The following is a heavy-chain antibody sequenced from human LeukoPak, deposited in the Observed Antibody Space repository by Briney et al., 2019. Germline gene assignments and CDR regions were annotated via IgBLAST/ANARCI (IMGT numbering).Heavy chain of an antibody. CDR3: AVIAAAASIDY. D-gene: IGHD6-13*01. CDR1: GGSISSSSYY. J-gene: IGHJ4*02. Sequence: SETLSLTCTVSGGSISSSSYYWGWIRQPPGKGLEWIGSIYYSGSTYYNPSLKSRVTISVDTSKNQFSLKLSSVTAADTAVYYCAVIAAAASIDYWGQGTLVTVSS. CDR2: IYYSGST. V-gene: IGHV4-39*07.